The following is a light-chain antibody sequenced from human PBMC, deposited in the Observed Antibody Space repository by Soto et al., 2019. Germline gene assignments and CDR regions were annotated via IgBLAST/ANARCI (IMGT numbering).Light chain of an antibody. CDR3: SSYAGSNHYV. Sequence: QSALTQPPSASGSPGQSVTISCTGTSSDVGGYNYVSWYQQHPDKAPKLMIYEVSKRPSGVPDRFSGSKSGNTASLTVSGLQAEDEADYYCSSYAGSNHYVCGTGTKVTVL. V-gene: IGLV2-8*01. CDR2: EVS. CDR1: SSDVGGYNY. J-gene: IGLJ1*01.